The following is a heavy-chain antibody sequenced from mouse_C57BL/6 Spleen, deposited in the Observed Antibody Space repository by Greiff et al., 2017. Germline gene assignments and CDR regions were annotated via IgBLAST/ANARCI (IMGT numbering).Heavy chain of an antibody. CDR3: ARGRDYGSSWDYFDY. D-gene: IGHD1-1*01. CDR1: GYAFSSSW. Sequence: QVQLQQSGPELVKPGASVKISCKASGYAFSSSWMNWVKQRPGKGLEWIGRIYPGDGDTNYNGKFKGKATLTADKSSSTAYMQRSSLTSEDSAVYFWARGRDYGSSWDYFDYWGQGTTLTVSS. V-gene: IGHV1-82*01. CDR2: IYPGDGDT. J-gene: IGHJ2*01.